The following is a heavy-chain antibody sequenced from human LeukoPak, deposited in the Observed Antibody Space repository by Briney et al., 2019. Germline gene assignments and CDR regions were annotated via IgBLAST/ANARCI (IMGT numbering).Heavy chain of an antibody. CDR3: ARAGGDTAMVYY. Sequence: ASVKVSCKASGYTFTGYYMHWVRQAPGQRLEWMGWINPNSGGTNYAQKFQGRVTMTRDTSISTAYMELSRLRSDDTAVYYCARAGGDTAMVYYWGQGTLVTVSS. CDR1: GYTFTGYY. V-gene: IGHV1-2*02. D-gene: IGHD5-18*01. J-gene: IGHJ4*02. CDR2: INPNSGGT.